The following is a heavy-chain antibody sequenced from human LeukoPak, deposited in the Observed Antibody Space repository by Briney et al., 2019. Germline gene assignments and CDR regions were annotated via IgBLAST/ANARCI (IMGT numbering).Heavy chain of an antibody. CDR3: ARAQGQSPGSGSRNIYNWFDP. V-gene: IGHV4-61*02. Sequence: SQTLSLTCTVSGGSISSGSYYWSWIRQPAGKGLEWIGRIYTSGSTNYNPSLKSRVTMSVDTSKNQFSLKLSSVTAADTAVYYCARAQGQSPGSGSRNIYNWFDPWGQGTLVTVSS. D-gene: IGHD3-10*01. J-gene: IGHJ5*02. CDR2: IYTSGST. CDR1: GGSISSGSYY.